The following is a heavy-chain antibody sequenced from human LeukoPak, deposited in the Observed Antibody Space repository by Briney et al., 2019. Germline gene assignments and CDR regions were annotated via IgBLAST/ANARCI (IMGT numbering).Heavy chain of an antibody. Sequence: GGSLRLSCAASGFTFSSYSMNWVRQAPGKGLEWVSSISSSSLYISYADSVKGRFTISRDNAKSSLYLQMNSLRAEDTAVYYCARAPRVVAAGIGHYYMDVWGKGTTVTVSS. CDR2: ISSSSLYI. CDR1: GFTFSSYS. D-gene: IGHD6-13*01. J-gene: IGHJ6*03. V-gene: IGHV3-21*01. CDR3: ARAPRVVAAGIGHYYMDV.